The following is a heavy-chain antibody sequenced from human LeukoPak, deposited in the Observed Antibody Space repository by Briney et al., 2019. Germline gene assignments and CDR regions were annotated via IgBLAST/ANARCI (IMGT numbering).Heavy chain of an antibody. Sequence: SETLSLTCTVSGGSISTSSYYWGWIRQPPGKGLQWIGSIYYNGTTYYNPSLKSRVIISVDTSKNQFSLKLSSVTAADTAVFYCARHKMVRGIGYYYYMDVWGKGTTVTISS. CDR3: ARHKMVRGIGYYYYMDV. D-gene: IGHD3-10*01. CDR2: IYYNGTT. J-gene: IGHJ6*03. V-gene: IGHV4-39*01. CDR1: GGSISTSSYY.